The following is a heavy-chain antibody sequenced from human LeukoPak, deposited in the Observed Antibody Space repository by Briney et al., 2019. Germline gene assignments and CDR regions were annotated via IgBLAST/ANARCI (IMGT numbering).Heavy chain of an antibody. V-gene: IGHV3-53*01. Sequence: GGSLRLSCAASGFTVSSNYMSWVRQAPGKGLEWVSVIYSGGSTYYADSVKGRFTISRDNAKNSLYLQMNSLRAEDTAVYYCARGRGSYFAFDIWGQGTMVTVSS. D-gene: IGHD1-26*01. CDR3: ARGRGSYFAFDI. J-gene: IGHJ3*02. CDR1: GFTVSSNY. CDR2: IYSGGST.